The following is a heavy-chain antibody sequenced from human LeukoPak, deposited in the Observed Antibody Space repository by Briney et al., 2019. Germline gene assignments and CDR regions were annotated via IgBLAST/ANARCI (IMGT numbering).Heavy chain of an antibody. CDR2: ISAYNGNT. CDR3: ARGGILWFGEWKTNAFDI. Sequence: GASVKVSCKASGYTFTSYGISWVRQAPGQGLEWMGWISAYNGNTNYAQKFQGRVTITADKSTSTAYMELSSLRSEDTAVYYCARGGILWFGEWKTNAFDIWGQGTMVTVSS. CDR1: GYTFTSYG. D-gene: IGHD3-10*01. V-gene: IGHV1-18*01. J-gene: IGHJ3*02.